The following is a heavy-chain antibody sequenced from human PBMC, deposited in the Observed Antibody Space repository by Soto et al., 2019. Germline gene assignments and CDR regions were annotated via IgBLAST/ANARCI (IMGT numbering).Heavy chain of an antibody. CDR2: ISSSSSYI. Sequence: GGSLGLSCAASGFTFSSYSMSWVRQAPGKGLEWVSSISSSSSYIYYADSVKGRFTISRDNAKNSLYLQMNSLRAEDTAVYYCARDSSVAGFDYWGQGTLVTVSS. CDR3: ARDSSVAGFDY. D-gene: IGHD6-19*01. V-gene: IGHV3-21*01. CDR1: GFTFSSYS. J-gene: IGHJ4*02.